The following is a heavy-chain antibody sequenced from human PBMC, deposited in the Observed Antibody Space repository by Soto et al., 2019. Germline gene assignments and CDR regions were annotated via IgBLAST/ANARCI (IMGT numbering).Heavy chain of an antibody. CDR1: GGSISSYY. V-gene: IGHV4-59*08. J-gene: IGHJ4*02. Sequence: SETLSLTCTVSGGSISSYYGGWFRQPPGKGLEWIGYIYYSGSTTYHPSLKSRVTISVDTSKNQFSLNLTSVTAADTAVYYCASLGGYYQAFAQWGKGSLVPVPS. D-gene: IGHD3-22*01. CDR2: IYYSGST. CDR3: ASLGGYYQAFAQ.